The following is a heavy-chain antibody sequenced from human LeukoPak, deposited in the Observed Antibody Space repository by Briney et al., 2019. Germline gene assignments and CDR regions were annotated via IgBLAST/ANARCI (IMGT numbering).Heavy chain of an antibody. D-gene: IGHD6-13*01. Sequence: SLRLSCAASGFTFDDYAMHWVRQAPGKGLEWVSGISWNSGSIGYADSVKGRFTISRDNAKNSLYLQMNSLRAEDTALYFCAKDIYSSSWYYFDYGGQGTLVTVSS. CDR3: AKDIYSSSWYYFDY. CDR2: ISWNSGSI. J-gene: IGHJ4*02. CDR1: GFTFDDYA. V-gene: IGHV3-9*01.